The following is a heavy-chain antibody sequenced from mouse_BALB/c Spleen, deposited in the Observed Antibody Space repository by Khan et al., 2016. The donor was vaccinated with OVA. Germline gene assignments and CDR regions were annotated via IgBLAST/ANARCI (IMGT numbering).Heavy chain of an antibody. CDR3: ARTARLKD. Sequence: EVQLQESGPGLVQPSQSLSLSCTVSGYSITSGCGWSWLRQLQGNIVGWMGMISFSGSTNYDQTLKSRFSITRDNPKNHLFLQVKSAATEDTATYYCARTARLKDWGQGTTLTVAA. D-gene: IGHD1-2*01. V-gene: IGHV3-2*02. CDR1: GYSITSGCG. J-gene: IGHJ2*01. CDR2: ISFSGST.